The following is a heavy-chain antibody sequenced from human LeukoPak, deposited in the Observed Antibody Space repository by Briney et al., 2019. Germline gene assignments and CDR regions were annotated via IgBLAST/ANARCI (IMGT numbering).Heavy chain of an antibody. CDR2: IYYSGST. V-gene: IGHV4-59*01. D-gene: IGHD6-19*01. J-gene: IGHJ6*02. Sequence: PSETLSLTCTVSGGSISSYYWSWIRQPPGKGLEWIGYIYYSGSTNYNPSLKSRVTISVDTSKNQFSLKLSSVTAADTAVYYCAREGIAVAGTHYYYGMDVWGQGTTVTVSS. CDR3: AREGIAVAGTHYYYGMDV. CDR1: GGSISSYY.